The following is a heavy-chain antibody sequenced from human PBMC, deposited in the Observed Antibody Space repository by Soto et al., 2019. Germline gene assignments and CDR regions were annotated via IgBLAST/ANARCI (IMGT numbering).Heavy chain of an antibody. J-gene: IGHJ6*02. V-gene: IGHV4-59*08. CDR2: IYYSGST. D-gene: IGHD3-10*01. CDR1: GGPISSYY. Sequence: SETLSLTCTVSGGPISSYYWSWFRQPPGKGLEWIGYIYYSGSTNYNPSLKSRVTISVDTSKNQFSLKLSSVTAADTAVYYCARQIAGGDYYGMDVWGQGTTVT. CDR3: ARQIAGGDYYGMDV.